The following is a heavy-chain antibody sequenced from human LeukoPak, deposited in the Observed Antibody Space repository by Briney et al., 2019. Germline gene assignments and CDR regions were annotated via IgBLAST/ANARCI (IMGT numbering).Heavy chain of an antibody. V-gene: IGHV1-46*01. CDR3: ARDPGLTSSYYYMDV. D-gene: IGHD1-14*01. J-gene: IGHJ6*03. CDR1: GYTFTSYA. Sequence: ASVKVSCKASGYTFTSYAMHWVRQAPGQGLDWMGIINPSTGSTSYAQKFQGRVTMTRDTPTNTVYMELSSLRSEDTAVYYCARDPGLTSSYYYMDVWGKGTTVTVSS. CDR2: INPSTGST.